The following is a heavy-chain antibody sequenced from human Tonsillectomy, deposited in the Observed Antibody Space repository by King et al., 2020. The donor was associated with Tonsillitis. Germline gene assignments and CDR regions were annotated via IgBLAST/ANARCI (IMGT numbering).Heavy chain of an antibody. Sequence: LQLQESGSGLVKPSQTLSLTCAVSGGSTSSGGYSWSWIRQPPGKGLEWIGYIYHSGSTYYNPSLKSRVTISVDRSKNQFSLKLSSVTAADTAVYYCAREAGGKLTGGFDPWGQGTLVIVSS. CDR2: IYHSGST. CDR1: GGSTSSGGYS. CDR3: AREAGGKLTGGFDP. V-gene: IGHV4-30-2*01. J-gene: IGHJ5*02. D-gene: IGHD1-1*01.